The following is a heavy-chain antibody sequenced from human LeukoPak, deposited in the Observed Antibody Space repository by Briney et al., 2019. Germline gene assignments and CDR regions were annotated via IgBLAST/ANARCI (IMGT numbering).Heavy chain of an antibody. V-gene: IGHV4-4*07. Sequence: SDTLSLTCTVSGGSISSYYWSWLRQPAGKGLEWIGRIYTSGSTNYNPSLKSRVTMSVDTSKNQFSLKLSSVTAADTAVYYCAREAIDPSSSYYYYMDVWGKGTTVTISS. CDR1: GGSISSYY. J-gene: IGHJ6*03. CDR2: IYTSGST. D-gene: IGHD6-13*01. CDR3: AREAIDPSSSYYYYMDV.